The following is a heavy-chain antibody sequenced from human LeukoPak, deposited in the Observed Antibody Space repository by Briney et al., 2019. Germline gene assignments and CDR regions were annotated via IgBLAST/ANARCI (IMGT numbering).Heavy chain of an antibody. V-gene: IGHV3-15*01. CDR1: GFTFSNAW. CDR3: TTDVGDYEYSSSSPYFDY. J-gene: IGHJ4*02. D-gene: IGHD6-6*01. CDR2: IKSKTDGGTT. Sequence: GGSLRLSCAASGFTFSNAWMSWVRKAPGKGLEWVGRIKSKTDGGTTDYAAPVKGRFTISRDDSKNTLYLQMNSLKTEDTAVYYCTTDVGDYEYSSSSPYFDYWGQGTLVTVSS.